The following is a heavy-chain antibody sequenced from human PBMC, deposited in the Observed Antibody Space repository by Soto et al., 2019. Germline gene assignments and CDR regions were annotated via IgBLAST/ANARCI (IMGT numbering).Heavy chain of an antibody. D-gene: IGHD3-3*01. CDR3: ARDKGDLRFLEWAYYFGY. V-gene: IGHV3-30-3*01. CDR1: GFTFSTYA. CDR2: ISYDGSNK. Sequence: QVQLVESGGGVVQPGRSLRLSCAASGFTFSTYAMHWVRQAPGKGLEWVAVISYDGSNKYYADSVKGRFTISRDNSKNTLYLQMKSLRAEDTAVYYCARDKGDLRFLEWAYYFGYWGQGTLVTVSS. J-gene: IGHJ4*02.